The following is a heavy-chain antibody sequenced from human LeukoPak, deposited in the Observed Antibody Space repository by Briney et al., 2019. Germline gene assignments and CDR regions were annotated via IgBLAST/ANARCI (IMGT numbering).Heavy chain of an antibody. D-gene: IGHD3-22*01. CDR1: GGSISSGSYY. Sequence: SQTLSLTCTVSGGSISSGSYYWSWIRQPAGKGLEWVGRIYTSGSTNYNPSLKSRVTISVDTSKNQFSLKLSSVTAADTAVYYCARGSGYYYSATNFDYWGQGTLVTVSS. CDR3: ARGSGYYYSATNFDY. J-gene: IGHJ4*02. CDR2: IYTSGST. V-gene: IGHV4-61*02.